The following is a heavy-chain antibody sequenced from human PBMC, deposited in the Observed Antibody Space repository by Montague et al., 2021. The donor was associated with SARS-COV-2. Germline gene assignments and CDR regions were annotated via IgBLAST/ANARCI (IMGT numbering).Heavy chain of an antibody. CDR2: IYHSGST. J-gene: IGHJ4*02. V-gene: IGHV4-4*02. D-gene: IGHD3/OR15-3a*01. CDR3: ARRLTVWTGYAKSVYFDY. CDR1: GGSISSSNW. Sequence: SETLSLTCAVSGGSISSSNWWIWVRQPPGKGLEWIGEIYHSGSTXXNPSLKSRVTISVDKSKNQFSLELSSVTAADTAVYYCARRLTVWTGYAKSVYFDYWGQGLLVTVSS.